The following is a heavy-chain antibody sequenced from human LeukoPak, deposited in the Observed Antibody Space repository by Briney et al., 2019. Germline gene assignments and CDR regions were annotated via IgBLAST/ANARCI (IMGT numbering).Heavy chain of an antibody. V-gene: IGHV1-69*13. CDR1: GGTFSSYA. J-gene: IGHJ5*02. Sequence: SVKVSCKASGGTFSSYAISWVRQAPGQGLEWMGGIIPIFGTANYAQKFQGRVTITADESTSTAYMELSSLRSEDTAVYYCARGPSYDYGSGSYYNIWFDPWGQGTLVTVSS. D-gene: IGHD3-10*01. CDR3: ARGPSYDYGSGSYYNIWFDP. CDR2: IIPIFGTA.